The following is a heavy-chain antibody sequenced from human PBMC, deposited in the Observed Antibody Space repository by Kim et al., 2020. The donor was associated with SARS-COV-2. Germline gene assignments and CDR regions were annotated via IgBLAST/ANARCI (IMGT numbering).Heavy chain of an antibody. J-gene: IGHJ6*02. CDR3: ARVRTAMAFGMDV. V-gene: IGHV3-11*05. Sequence: GGSLRLSCAASGFTFSDYYMSWIRQAPGKGLEWVSYISSSSSYTNYADSVKGRFTISRDNAKNSLYLQMNSLRAEDTAVYYCARVRTAMAFGMDVWGQGTTVTVSS. CDR2: ISSSSSYT. CDR1: GFTFSDYY. D-gene: IGHD5-18*01.